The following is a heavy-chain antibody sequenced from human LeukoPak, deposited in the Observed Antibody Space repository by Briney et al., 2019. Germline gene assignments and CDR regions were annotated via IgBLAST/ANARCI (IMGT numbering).Heavy chain of an antibody. J-gene: IGHJ4*02. Sequence: PSETLSLTCAAYGGSFSDYNWRWIRQPPGKGLEGIGEIKNSGSINYKPCHRSGVNTSVDTSKNQLSLKLSSVTAADTAVYYCARRGLGYCSSTSCKQMGVFFFDYWGQGTLVTVSS. V-gene: IGHV4-34*01. CDR3: ARRGLGYCSSTSCKQMGVFFFDY. D-gene: IGHD2-2*01. CDR1: GGSFSDYN. CDR2: IKNSGSI.